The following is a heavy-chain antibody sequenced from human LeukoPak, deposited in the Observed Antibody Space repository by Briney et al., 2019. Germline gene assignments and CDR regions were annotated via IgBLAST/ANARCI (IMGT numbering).Heavy chain of an antibody. CDR1: GFTFSSYW. D-gene: IGHD6-6*01. J-gene: IGHJ3*02. Sequence: GGSLRLSCAASGFTFSSYWMHWVRQAPGKGLVWVSRISTDGSSTNSADSVKGRFTISRDNAENTLYLQMNSLRAEDTAVYYCVREYSSSSGRAFDIWGQGTTVTVSP. CDR3: VREYSSSSGRAFDI. CDR2: ISTDGSST. V-gene: IGHV3-74*01.